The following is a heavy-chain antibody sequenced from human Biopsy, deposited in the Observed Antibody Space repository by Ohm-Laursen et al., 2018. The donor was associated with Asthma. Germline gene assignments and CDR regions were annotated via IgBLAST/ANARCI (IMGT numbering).Heavy chain of an antibody. Sequence: SVTVSCKAPGGTFSNFAISWVRQAPGQGLEWLGGSMTVFGTTNYAQKFQGRVTITADESTSTAYMEVTSLRSEDTAIYYCARCQVGYSSGWSLLLKKIYYSGMDVWGQGTAVTVSS. J-gene: IGHJ6*02. CDR1: GGTFSNFA. CDR3: ARCQVGYSSGWSLLLKKIYYSGMDV. D-gene: IGHD6-19*01. V-gene: IGHV1-69*13. CDR2: SMTVFGTT.